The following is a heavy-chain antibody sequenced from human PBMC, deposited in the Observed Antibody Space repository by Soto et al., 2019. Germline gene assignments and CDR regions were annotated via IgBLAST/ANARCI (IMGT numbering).Heavy chain of an antibody. Sequence: PSETLSLTCAVSGYSISSGYYWGCIRQPPGKGLEWLGTTYYGASSYYNPSLRSRITILLDASTNQLSLKLSSVTAADTAVYFCVRVAGSASWYETDSWGQGILVTVSS. CDR2: TYYGASS. D-gene: IGHD6-13*01. J-gene: IGHJ4*02. CDR1: GYSISSGYY. V-gene: IGHV4-38-2*01. CDR3: VRVAGSASWYETDS.